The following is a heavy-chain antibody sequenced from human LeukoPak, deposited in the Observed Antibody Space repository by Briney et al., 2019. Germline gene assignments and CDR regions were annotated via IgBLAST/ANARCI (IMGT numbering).Heavy chain of an antibody. V-gene: IGHV4-59*01. D-gene: IGHD6-13*01. CDR3: ARDTDAAAGSYYYYYMDV. J-gene: IGHJ6*03. CDR1: GGSISSYY. CDR2: IYYSGST. Sequence: PSETLSLTCTVSGGSISSYYWSWIRQPPGKGLEWIGYIYYSGSTNYNPPLKSRVTISVDTSKNQFSLKLSSVTVADTAVYYCARDTDAAAGSYYYYYMDVWGKGTTVTVSS.